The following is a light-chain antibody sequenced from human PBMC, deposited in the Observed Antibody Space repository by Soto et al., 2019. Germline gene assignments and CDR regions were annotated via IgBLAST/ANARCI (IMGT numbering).Light chain of an antibody. CDR3: QQSYRLPLT. J-gene: IGKJ4*01. CDR2: SAS. V-gene: IGKV1-39*01. CDR1: QRISTF. Sequence: DIQMTQSPSSLSAFVGDSVTITCHASQRISTFLNWYHQKPGKAPKLLIYSASYLQSRVPSNFSDSGSGTDFSLSIVTLQPEDFGTYYCQQSYRLPLTFGGGTKVEI.